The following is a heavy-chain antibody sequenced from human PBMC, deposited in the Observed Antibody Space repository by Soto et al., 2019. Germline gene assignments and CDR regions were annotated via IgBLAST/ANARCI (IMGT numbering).Heavy chain of an antibody. V-gene: IGHV1-69*13. CDR2: IIPTFGRT. CDR3: ARDPLSSFAMDV. D-gene: IGHD3-10*02. J-gene: IGHJ6*02. CDR1: GDTFSSYA. Sequence: SVKVCCKASGDTFSSYAISWVRQAPGKGLEWMGKIIPTFGRTNYAQKFQGRLTISADDSTSTAYMELSSLLSEDTAVYYCARDPLSSFAMDVWGQGTTVTVSS.